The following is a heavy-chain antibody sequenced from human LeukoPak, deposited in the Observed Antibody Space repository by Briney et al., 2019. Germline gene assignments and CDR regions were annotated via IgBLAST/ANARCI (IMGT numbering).Heavy chain of an antibody. CDR3: ATTGGYSYGS. Sequence: GGSLILSCAASGFTFSSYSMNWVRQSPGKGLEWVSYISFTSSTIFYADSVKGRFTISRDNAKNSLYLQMNSLRDEDTAVYYCATTGGYSYGSWGQGTLVTVSS. CDR1: GFTFSSYS. J-gene: IGHJ5*02. V-gene: IGHV3-48*02. CDR2: ISFTSSTI. D-gene: IGHD5-18*01.